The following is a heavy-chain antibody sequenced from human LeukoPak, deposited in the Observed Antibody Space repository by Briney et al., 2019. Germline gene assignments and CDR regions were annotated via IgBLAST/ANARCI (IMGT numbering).Heavy chain of an antibody. V-gene: IGHV3-30*01. Sequence: GGSLRLSCAASGFTFSSYAMHWVRQAPGKGLEWGAVISYDGSNKYYADSVKGRFTISRDNSKSTLYLQMDSLRPDDTAVYYCAREGGSSGLAGYFDYWGQGTLVTVSS. CDR1: GFTFSSYA. D-gene: IGHD6-19*01. CDR2: ISYDGSNK. CDR3: AREGGSSGLAGYFDY. J-gene: IGHJ4*02.